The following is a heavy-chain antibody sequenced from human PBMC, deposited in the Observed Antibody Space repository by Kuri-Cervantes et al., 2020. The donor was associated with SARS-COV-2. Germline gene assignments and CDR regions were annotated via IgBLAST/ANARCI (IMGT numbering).Heavy chain of an antibody. J-gene: IGHJ3*02. CDR1: GGSISSYY. CDR2: IYYSGST. Sequence: SETLSLTCTVSGGSISSYYWSWIRQPPGKGLEWIGYIYYSGSTNYNPSLKSRVTISVDTSKNQFSLKLSSVTAADTAVYYCARSYCGGDCYSFNAFDIWGQGTMVTVSS. CDR3: ARSYCGGDCYSFNAFDI. V-gene: IGHV4-59*12. D-gene: IGHD2-21*02.